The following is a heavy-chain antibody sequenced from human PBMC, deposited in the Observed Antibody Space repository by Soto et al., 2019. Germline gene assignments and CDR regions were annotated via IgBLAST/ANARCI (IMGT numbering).Heavy chain of an antibody. CDR1: GGSVSSGDYF. CDR2: IYYSGNT. J-gene: IGHJ6*02. CDR3: ARSPNYYYYGFDV. V-gene: IGHV4-61*08. D-gene: IGHD3-10*01. Sequence: SETLSLTXTVSGGSVSSGDYFWSWLRQSPGKRLEWIAYIYYSGNTNYNPSLKSRATISVDTSKSQVSLTLTSMTAADAALYYCARSPNYYYYGFDVWGQGTAVTVSS.